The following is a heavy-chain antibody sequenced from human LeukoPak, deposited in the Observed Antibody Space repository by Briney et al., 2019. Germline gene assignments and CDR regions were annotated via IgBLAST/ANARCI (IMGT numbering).Heavy chain of an antibody. V-gene: IGHV3-7*01. CDR1: GFTFSSYA. J-gene: IGHJ4*02. CDR2: IKEDGSEK. D-gene: IGHD6-13*01. CDR3: ARVHHSSSWGTDDC. Sequence: GGPLRLSCAASGFTFSSYAMTWVRQAPGQGLEWVANIKEDGSEKYYVDSVRGRLTIARDNAKNSLYLHMNSLRAEDTAVYYCARVHHSSSWGTDDCWGQGTLVTVSS.